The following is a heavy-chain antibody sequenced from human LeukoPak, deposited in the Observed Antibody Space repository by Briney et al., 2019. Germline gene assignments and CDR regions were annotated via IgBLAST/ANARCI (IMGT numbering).Heavy chain of an antibody. D-gene: IGHD3-3*01. CDR1: GFTFSNYW. Sequence: PGGSLRLSCVASGFTFSNYWMTWVRQAPGKGLEWVANIKQDGSQKDYADSVKGRFTISRDIAKSSLYLQMNSLRAEDTAVYYCARDRPGDFWSGYYHDYWGQGTLVTVSS. CDR3: ARDRPGDFWSGYYHDY. J-gene: IGHJ4*02. CDR2: IKQDGSQK. V-gene: IGHV3-7*01.